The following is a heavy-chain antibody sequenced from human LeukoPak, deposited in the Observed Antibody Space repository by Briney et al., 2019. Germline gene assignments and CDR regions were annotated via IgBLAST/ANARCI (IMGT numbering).Heavy chain of an antibody. CDR2: IYYSGST. V-gene: IGHV4-39*01. CDR3: ARQYSSGWPWFDP. J-gene: IGHJ5*02. Sequence: PSETLSVTCTVSGGSISSGGYYWGWIRQPPGKGLEWIGSIYYSGSTYYNPSLKSRVTISADTSKNHFSLKLTSVTAADAAVYYCARQYSSGWPWFDPWGQGTLVTVSS. D-gene: IGHD6-19*01. CDR1: GGSISSGGYY.